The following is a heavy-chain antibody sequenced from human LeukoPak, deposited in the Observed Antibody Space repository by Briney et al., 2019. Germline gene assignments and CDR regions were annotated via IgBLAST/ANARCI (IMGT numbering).Heavy chain of an antibody. J-gene: IGHJ4*02. V-gene: IGHV3-21*01. CDR3: AYIPGEYYYDSSGSYKRDFDY. Sequence: GGSLRLSCAASGFTFSSYSMNWVRQAPGKGLEWVSSISSSSSYIYYADSVKGRFTISRDNAKNSLYLQMNSLGAEDTAVYYCAYIPGEYYYDSSGSYKRDFDYWGQGTLVTVSS. CDR1: GFTFSSYS. CDR2: ISSSSSYI. D-gene: IGHD3-22*01.